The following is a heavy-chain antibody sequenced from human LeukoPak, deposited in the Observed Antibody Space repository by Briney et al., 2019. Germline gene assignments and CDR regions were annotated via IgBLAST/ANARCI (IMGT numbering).Heavy chain of an antibody. J-gene: IGHJ5*02. CDR2: ISYDGSNN. D-gene: IGHD3-9*01. CDR3: AKDDILRFDP. CDR1: GFTFSSYA. Sequence: PGRSLRLSCAASGFTFSSYAMHWVRQAPGKGLEWVAVISYDGSNNYYADSVKGRFTISRDNSKNMLYLQMNTLRKEDTAIYYCAKDDILRFDPWGRGILVTVSS. V-gene: IGHV3-30*04.